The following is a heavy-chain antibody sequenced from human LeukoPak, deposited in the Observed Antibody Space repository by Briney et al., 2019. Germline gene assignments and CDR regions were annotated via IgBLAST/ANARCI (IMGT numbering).Heavy chain of an antibody. J-gene: IGHJ4*02. CDR3: ARERGYALRKGTDY. V-gene: IGHV3-23*01. CDR1: GFTFSTYA. CDR2: ITDSGGNT. D-gene: IGHD5-12*01. Sequence: GGSLRLSCAASGFTFSTYAMSWVRQAPGKGLEWVSGITDSGGNTYYADSVKGRFTISRDNSKNTLYLQMNSLRAEDTAVYYCARERGYALRKGTDYWGQGTLVTVSS.